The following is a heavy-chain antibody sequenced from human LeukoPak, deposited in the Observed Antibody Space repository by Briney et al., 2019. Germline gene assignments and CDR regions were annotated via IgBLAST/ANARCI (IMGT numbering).Heavy chain of an antibody. D-gene: IGHD1-26*01. J-gene: IGHJ4*02. Sequence: GGSLTLSCAASAFTFSDYSTNCVRKAPGKGLVWVSYINSRSSTIYYAEPVTGVFNISRDNAKNAMCLQMNSLRAEDTAVYYCARDRIKSGSYYFDYWGQGTVLTVSS. CDR3: ARDRIKSGSYYFDY. CDR2: INSRSSTI. CDR1: AFTFSDYS. V-gene: IGHV3-48*01.